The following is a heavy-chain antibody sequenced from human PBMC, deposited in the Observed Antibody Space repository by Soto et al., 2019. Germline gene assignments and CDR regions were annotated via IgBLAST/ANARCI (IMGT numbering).Heavy chain of an antibody. Sequence: CKGSGYSFTSYWISCVRQMPGKGLEWMGRIDPSDSYTNYSPSFQGHVTISADKSISTAYLQWSSLKASDPAMYYCARIQLWDYYYGMDVWGQGTTVTV. CDR3: ARIQLWDYYYGMDV. J-gene: IGHJ6*02. D-gene: IGHD5-18*01. CDR1: GYSFTSYW. CDR2: IDPSDSYT. V-gene: IGHV5-10-1*01.